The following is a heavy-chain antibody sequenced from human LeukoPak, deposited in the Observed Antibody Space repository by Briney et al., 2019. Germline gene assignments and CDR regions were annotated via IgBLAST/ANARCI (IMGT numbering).Heavy chain of an antibody. CDR1: GFSIITGYY. Sequence: SETLSLTCAVSGFSIITGYYWGWIRQPPGKGLEWIGNIYPGVNTYYNASLKSRVTISVDTSKNHFSLTVTSVTAADTAVYYCARFISSGRNWFDPWGQGTLVTVSS. V-gene: IGHV4-38-2*01. D-gene: IGHD3-22*01. CDR2: IYPGVNT. J-gene: IGHJ5*02. CDR3: ARFISSGRNWFDP.